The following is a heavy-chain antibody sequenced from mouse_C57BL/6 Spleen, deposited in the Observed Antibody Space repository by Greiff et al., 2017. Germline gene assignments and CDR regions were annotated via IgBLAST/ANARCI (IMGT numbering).Heavy chain of an antibody. CDR2: ISYDGSH. J-gene: IGHJ2*01. CDR3: ARGTNYCDY. CDR1: GYSITSGYY. Sequence: ESGPGLVKPSQSLSLTCSVTGYSITSGYYWNWIRQFPGNKLEWMGYISYDGSHNYKPSLKNLITITRDTSKNQFFLKLNSVTTEDTATYYCARGTNYCDYWGQGTTLTVSS. V-gene: IGHV3-6*01. D-gene: IGHD2-13*01.